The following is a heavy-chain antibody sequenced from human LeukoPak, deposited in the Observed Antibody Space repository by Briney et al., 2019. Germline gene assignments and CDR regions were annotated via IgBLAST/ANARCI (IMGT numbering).Heavy chain of an antibody. Sequence: SVKVSCKASGGTFSSYAISWVRQAPGQGREWMGRIIPILGIANYAQKFQGRVTVTADKSTSTAYMELSSLRSEDTAVYYCARAPGQWLVDGMDVWGQGTTVTVSS. CDR1: GGTFSSYA. V-gene: IGHV1-69*04. D-gene: IGHD6-19*01. CDR3: ARAPGQWLVDGMDV. CDR2: IIPILGIA. J-gene: IGHJ6*02.